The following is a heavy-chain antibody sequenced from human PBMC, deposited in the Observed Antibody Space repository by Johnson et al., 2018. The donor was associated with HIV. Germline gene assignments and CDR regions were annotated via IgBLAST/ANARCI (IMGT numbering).Heavy chain of an antibody. D-gene: IGHD6-6*01. CDR3: ARDGSSSSWNAFDI. Sequence: VQLVESGGGLVKPGGSLRLSCAASVFTFSDYYMSWIRQAPGKGLEWVANIKQDGSEKYYVDSVKGRFTISRDNAKNSLYLQMNSLRAEDTAVYYCARDGSSSSWNAFDIWGQGTMVTVSS. J-gene: IGHJ3*02. CDR2: IKQDGSEK. CDR1: VFTFSDYY. V-gene: IGHV3-7*01.